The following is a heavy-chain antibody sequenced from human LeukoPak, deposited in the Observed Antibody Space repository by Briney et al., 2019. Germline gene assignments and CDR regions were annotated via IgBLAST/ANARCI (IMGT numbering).Heavy chain of an antibody. CDR2: LYAGGYT. CDR3: AREKYSSGWSEYFDL. Sequence: GWSLRLSCAASGLALSDSYMNWVRQAPWKGLAWVSVLYAGGYTYYADSVKCRCNIYRDDSAKTLYLHMDSLRAEDTAVYYCAREKYSSGWSEYFDLWGQGALVTVSS. V-gene: IGHV3-66*01. CDR1: GLALSDSY. D-gene: IGHD6-19*01. J-gene: IGHJ4*02.